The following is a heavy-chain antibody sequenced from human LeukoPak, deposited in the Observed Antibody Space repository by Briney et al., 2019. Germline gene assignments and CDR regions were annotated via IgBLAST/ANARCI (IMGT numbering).Heavy chain of an antibody. D-gene: IGHD5-18*01. CDR1: GFTFSSYW. CDR2: TSYDGSIK. Sequence: GGSPRLSCAASGFTFSSYWMSWVRQAPGKGLEWVAVTSYDGSIKYSADSVKGRFTISRDNSKNALYLQMDSLRADDTAVYYCAGVDAAMPDAFDIWGQGTTVTVSS. CDR3: AGVDAAMPDAFDI. V-gene: IGHV3-30*03. J-gene: IGHJ3*02.